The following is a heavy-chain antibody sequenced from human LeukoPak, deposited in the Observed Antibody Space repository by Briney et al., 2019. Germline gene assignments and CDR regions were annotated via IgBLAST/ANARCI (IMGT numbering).Heavy chain of an antibody. Sequence: GESLKISCKGSGYSFTSYWIGWVRQMPGKGLEGRGIIYPGDSDTRYSPSFQGQVTISADKSISTAYLQWSSLKASDTAMYYCARLGITGTVYNWFDPWGQGTLVTVSS. J-gene: IGHJ5*02. CDR1: GYSFTSYW. D-gene: IGHD1-7*01. CDR3: ARLGITGTVYNWFDP. CDR2: IYPGDSDT. V-gene: IGHV5-51*01.